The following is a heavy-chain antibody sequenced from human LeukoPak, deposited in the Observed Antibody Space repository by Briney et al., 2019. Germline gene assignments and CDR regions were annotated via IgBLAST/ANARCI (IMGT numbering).Heavy chain of an antibody. J-gene: IGHJ5*02. V-gene: IGHV3-21*01. CDR1: GFTFSDYT. CDR2: MTGRKSYI. Sequence: GGSLRLSCTASGFTFSDYTLNWVRQAPGKGLEWVSSMTGRKSYIFYADSVKGRFTISRDNAENSVYLQMDSLRVEDTAVYYCTRSYSGNYFAFDPRGQGTLVTVSS. CDR3: TRSYSGNYFAFDP. D-gene: IGHD3-10*01.